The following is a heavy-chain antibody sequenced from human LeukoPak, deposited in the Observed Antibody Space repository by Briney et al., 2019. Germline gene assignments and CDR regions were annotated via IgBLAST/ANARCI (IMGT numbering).Heavy chain of an antibody. D-gene: IGHD6-13*01. CDR1: GYSISSGYY. CDR3: ARAGGIAAAGPPDY. V-gene: IGHV4-38-2*02. CDR2: IYHSGST. J-gene: IGHJ4*02. Sequence: SSETLSLTCTVSGYSISSGYYWGWIRQPPGKGLEWIGSIYHSGSTYYNPSLKSRVTISVDTSKNQFSLKLSSVTAADTAVYYCARAGGIAAAGPPDYWGQGTLVTVSS.